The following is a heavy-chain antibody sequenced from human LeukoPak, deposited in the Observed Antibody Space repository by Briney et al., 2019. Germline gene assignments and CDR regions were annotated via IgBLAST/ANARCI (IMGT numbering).Heavy chain of an antibody. CDR3: ARDRQIAY. Sequence: QPGGSLRLSCAASGVIFSNYRLTWVRQAPGQGLEWVADIKQDGSEKHYVDSVKGRFTISRDNAKNSLYLQMNSLRAEDTAVYYCARDRQIAYWGQGTLVTVSS. CDR1: GVIFSNYR. CDR2: IKQDGSEK. J-gene: IGHJ4*02. V-gene: IGHV3-7*01.